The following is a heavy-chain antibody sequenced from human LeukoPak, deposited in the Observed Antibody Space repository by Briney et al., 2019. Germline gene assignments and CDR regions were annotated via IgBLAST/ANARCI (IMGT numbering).Heavy chain of an antibody. Sequence: PGGSLRLSCAASGFTFDDYGMSWVRQAPGKGLEWVSGINWNGGSTGYADSVKGRFTIPRDNAKNSLYLQMNSLRAEDTALYYCARVGYSSSSLPFDYWGQGTLVTVSS. D-gene: IGHD6-6*01. CDR2: INWNGGST. J-gene: IGHJ4*02. CDR3: ARVGYSSSSLPFDY. V-gene: IGHV3-20*04. CDR1: GFTFDDYG.